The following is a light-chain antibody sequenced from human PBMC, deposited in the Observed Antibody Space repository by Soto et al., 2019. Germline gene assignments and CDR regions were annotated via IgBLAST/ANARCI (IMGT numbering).Light chain of an antibody. CDR3: MQGTHWPPGMYT. CDR1: QSLVYSDGNTY. J-gene: IGKJ2*01. V-gene: IGKV2-30*01. Sequence: DVVMTQSPLSLPVTLGQPASISCRSSQSLVYSDGNTYLNWFQQRPGQSPRRLIYKVSNRDSGVPDRFSGSGSGTDFTVKISRVEAEDVGVYYCMQGTHWPPGMYTFGQGIKLEIK. CDR2: KVS.